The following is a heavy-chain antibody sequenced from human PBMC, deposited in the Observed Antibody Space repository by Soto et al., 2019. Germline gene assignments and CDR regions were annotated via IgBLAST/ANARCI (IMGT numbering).Heavy chain of an antibody. J-gene: IGHJ5*02. CDR1: GFTFSSYG. D-gene: IGHD6-13*01. V-gene: IGHV3-30*03. Sequence: GGSLRLSCAASGFTFSSYGMHWVRQAPGKGLEWVAVISYDGSNKYYADSLKGRFTVSRDNSKNTLYLQMSSLRAEDTAVYYCTRDASRDSSARGWFDPWGPGTLVTVS. CDR3: TRDASRDSSARGWFDP. CDR2: ISYDGSNK.